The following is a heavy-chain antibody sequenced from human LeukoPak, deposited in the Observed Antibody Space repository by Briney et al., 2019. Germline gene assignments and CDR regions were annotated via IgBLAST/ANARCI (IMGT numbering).Heavy chain of an antibody. V-gene: IGHV4-4*07. CDR1: GGSISSYY. CDR2: IYTSGST. D-gene: IGHD5-18*01. J-gene: IGHJ4*02. CDR3: ARAPRIRLWSYFDY. Sequence: SETLSLTCTVSGGSISSYYWSWIRQPAGKGLEWIGRIYTSGSTNYNPSLKSRVTMSVDTSKNQFSLKLSSVTAADTAVYYCARAPRIRLWSYFDYWGQGTLVTVSS.